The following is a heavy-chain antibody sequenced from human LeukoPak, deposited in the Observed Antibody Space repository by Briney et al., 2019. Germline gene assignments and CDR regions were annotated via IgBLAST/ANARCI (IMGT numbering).Heavy chain of an antibody. J-gene: IGHJ3*02. V-gene: IGHV4-30-4*08. CDR2: IYYSGST. D-gene: IGHD1-26*01. CDR1: GGSISSGDYY. CDR3: ARDSWGYRKGAFDI. Sequence: TLSLTCTVSGGSISSGDYYWSWIRQPPGKGLEWIGYIYYSGSTYYNPSLKSRVTISVDTSKNQFSLKLSSVTAADTAVYYCARDSWGYRKGAFDIWGQGTMVTVSS.